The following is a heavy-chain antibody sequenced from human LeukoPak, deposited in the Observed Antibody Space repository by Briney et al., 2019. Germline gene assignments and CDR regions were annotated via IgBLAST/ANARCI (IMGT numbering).Heavy chain of an antibody. J-gene: IGHJ6*03. Sequence: GGSLRLSCAASGFTFRSYAMRWVRQAPGKGLEWVANIKQDGSETYYVDSVKGRFTISRDNAKNSLFLQMNSLRAEDTAVYYCARDQTKWEPLRRRDYYYMDVWGKGTTVTVSS. V-gene: IGHV3-7*01. D-gene: IGHD1-26*01. CDR1: GFTFRSYA. CDR2: IKQDGSET. CDR3: ARDQTKWEPLRRRDYYYMDV.